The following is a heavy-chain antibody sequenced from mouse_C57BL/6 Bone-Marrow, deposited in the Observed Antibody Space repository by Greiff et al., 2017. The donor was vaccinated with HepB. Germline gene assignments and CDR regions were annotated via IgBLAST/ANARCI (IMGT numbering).Heavy chain of an antibody. CDR1: GYTFTSYW. V-gene: IGHV1-64*01. D-gene: IGHD4-1*01. CDR3: TRTGTKRGFDY. CDR2: IHPNSGST. J-gene: IGHJ2*01. Sequence: VQLQQPGAELVKPGASVKLSCKASGYTFTSYWMHWVKQRPGQGLEWVGMIHPNSGSTNYNEKFKSKATLTVDKSSTTAYMQLSSLTSEDAAVYYCTRTGTKRGFDYWGQGTTLTVSS.